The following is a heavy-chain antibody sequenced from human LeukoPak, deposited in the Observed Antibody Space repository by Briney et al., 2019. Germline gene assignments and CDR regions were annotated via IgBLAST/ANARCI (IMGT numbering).Heavy chain of an antibody. D-gene: IGHD6-19*01. V-gene: IGHV1-2*02. CDR2: INPNSGGT. CDR3: ARDGSGWYWFDP. J-gene: IGHJ5*02. Sequence: ASVKVSCKASGYSLTGYYMHWVRQAPGQGLEWMGWINPNSGGTNYAQKFQGRVTMTRDTSINTAYMELSRLRSDDTAVYYCARDGSGWYWFDPWGQGTLVTVSS. CDR1: GYSLTGYY.